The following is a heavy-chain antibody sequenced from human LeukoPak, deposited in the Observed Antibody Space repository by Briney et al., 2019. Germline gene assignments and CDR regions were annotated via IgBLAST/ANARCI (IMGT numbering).Heavy chain of an antibody. J-gene: IGHJ4*02. CDR1: GASLSSASY. V-gene: IGHV4-61*01. CDR2: IYNGVNT. D-gene: IGHD6-19*01. CDR3: ARATGYSSGWYDGELDY. Sequence: SETLSLTCTVSGASLSSASYWTWIRQPPGKGVEWIAHIYNGVNTNYNPSLESRVTISVDTSKNQFSLKLSSVTAADTAVYYCARATGYSSGWYDGELDYWGQGTLVTVSS.